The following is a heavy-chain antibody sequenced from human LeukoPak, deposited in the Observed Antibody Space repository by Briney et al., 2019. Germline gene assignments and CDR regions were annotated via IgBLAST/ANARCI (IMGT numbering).Heavy chain of an antibody. CDR2: IYSGGST. CDR3: ARDLGSGWYGISGYFDY. D-gene: IGHD6-19*01. J-gene: IGHJ4*02. Sequence: GGSLRLSCAASGFTVSSNYMSWVRQAPGKGLEWVSVIYSGGSTYYADSVKGRFTISRDNSKNTLYLQMNSLRAEDTAVYYCARDLGSGWYGISGYFDYWGQGTLVTVSS. CDR1: GFTVSSNY. V-gene: IGHV3-66*02.